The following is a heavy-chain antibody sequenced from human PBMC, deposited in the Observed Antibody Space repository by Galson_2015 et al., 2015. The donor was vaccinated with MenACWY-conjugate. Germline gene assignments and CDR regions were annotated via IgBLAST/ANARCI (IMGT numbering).Heavy chain of an antibody. CDR1: GGTFTTFG. V-gene: IGHV1-69*04. D-gene: IGHD3-16*01. CDR2: VIPILGEV. Sequence: SVKVSCKASGGTFTTFGISWVRQAPGQGLECVGRVIPILGEVTYAQEFQGRVTITADKSTWTAYMELISLRSDDTAVYYCAGGVADGYNYYGLDVWGQGTTVIVSS. CDR3: AGGVADGYNYYGLDV. J-gene: IGHJ6*02.